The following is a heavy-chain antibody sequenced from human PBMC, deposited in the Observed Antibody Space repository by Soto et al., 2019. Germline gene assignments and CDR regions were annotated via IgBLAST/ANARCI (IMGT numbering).Heavy chain of an antibody. CDR1: GGSLGSSSYY. J-gene: IGHJ4*02. D-gene: IGHD6-13*01. CDR2: IYYSGNT. Sequence: LSLTCTVSGGSLGSSSYYWGWIRQSPGKGLEWIGNIYYSGNTFYNPSLKSRVTISVDTSKNQFYLHLSSVTAADTVIFYCASIAAPGTTHFDFWGQGTLVTVSS. V-gene: IGHV4-39*01. CDR3: ASIAAPGTTHFDF.